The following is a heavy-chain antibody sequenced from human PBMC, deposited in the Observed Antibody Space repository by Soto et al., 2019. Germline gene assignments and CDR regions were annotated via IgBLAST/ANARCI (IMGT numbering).Heavy chain of an antibody. CDR1: GVSVSNYY. D-gene: IGHD4-17*01. J-gene: IGHJ4*02. V-gene: IGHV4-34*01. Sequence: LSLTCAVYGVSVSNYYWSWIRQPPGKGLEWIGEINHLGSTNYNPSLKSRVTISIDTSKNQFSLKLNSVTAADTAVYFCASGGNSGAYWGQGTLVTVSS. CDR2: INHLGST. CDR3: ASGGNSGAY.